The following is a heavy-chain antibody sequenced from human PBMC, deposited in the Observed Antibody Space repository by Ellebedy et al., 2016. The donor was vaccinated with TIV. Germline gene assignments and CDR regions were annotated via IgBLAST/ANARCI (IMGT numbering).Heavy chain of an antibody. J-gene: IGHJ4*02. CDR2: INQGRSET. Sequence: GESLKISCAASGFTFSRFWMAWVRQAPGKGLEWVATINQGRSETYYVDSVKGRFTISRDNSKNSLYLQMTSPTADDTALYYCASAARGSGAYESFWGQGTLVTVSS. D-gene: IGHD5-12*01. CDR1: GFTFSRFW. CDR3: ASAARGSGAYESF. V-gene: IGHV3-7*01.